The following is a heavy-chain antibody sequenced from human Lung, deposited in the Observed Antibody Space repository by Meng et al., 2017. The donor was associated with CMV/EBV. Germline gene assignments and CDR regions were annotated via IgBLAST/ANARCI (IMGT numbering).Heavy chain of an antibody. Sequence: LCCTVSRGSINSGDYYWSWIRQSPGKGLEWIGYIYYSGDTDYNPSLRSRVTISMDTSKNQFSLELSSVTAADTAVYFCAIQSAPYYYGSGRHFPDWXRGTXVTVSS. CDR1: RGSINSGDYY. V-gene: IGHV4-30-4*01. CDR2: IYYSGDT. D-gene: IGHD3-10*01. J-gene: IGHJ4*02. CDR3: AIQSAPYYYGSGRHFPD.